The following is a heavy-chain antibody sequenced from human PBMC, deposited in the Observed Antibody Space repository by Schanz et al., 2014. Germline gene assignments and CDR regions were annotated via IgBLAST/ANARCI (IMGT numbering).Heavy chain of an antibody. CDR3: ARDQSPYTNSSDVRYFDY. Sequence: QVQLVQSGPEVKKPGSSVKVSCQAFGDTFSKYNIMWVRQVPGQGLEWMGRIIPILGIANYAQKVQGRVTMTTDTSTSTSYMELTSLRFDDTAVYYCARDQSPYTNSSDVRYFDYWGQGSLVTVSS. D-gene: IGHD6-6*01. V-gene: IGHV1-69*08. CDR1: GDTFSKYN. CDR2: IIPILGIA. J-gene: IGHJ4*02.